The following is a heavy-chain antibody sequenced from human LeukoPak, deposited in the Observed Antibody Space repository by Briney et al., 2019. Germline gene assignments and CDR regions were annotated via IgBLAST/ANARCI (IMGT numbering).Heavy chain of an antibody. CDR2: INHSGST. J-gene: IGHJ6*03. Sequence: SETLSLTCAVKGGSFSVYHWSWIREPPGKGLEWIGEINHSGSTNYNPSLKSRVTISVDTSKNQFSLKLSSVTAADKAVYYCARRYSGSYGLYSHHSMDVWGKGTTVTISS. V-gene: IGHV4-34*01. CDR3: ARRYSGSYGLYSHHSMDV. D-gene: IGHD1-26*01. CDR1: GGSFSVYH.